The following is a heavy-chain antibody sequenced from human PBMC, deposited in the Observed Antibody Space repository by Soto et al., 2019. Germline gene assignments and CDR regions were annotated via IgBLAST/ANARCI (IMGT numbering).Heavy chain of an antibody. V-gene: IGHV4-30-2*01. CDR2: MYHSGSN. D-gene: IGHD3-3*01. Sequence: SETLSLTCAVSGGSMSSGGYSWSWIRQPPGKGLEWIGYMYHSGSNYYNPSLKSRVTISVDRSKNQFSLKLNSVTAADTAVYYCARGPPFGLWGQGTLVTVSS. J-gene: IGHJ4*02. CDR3: ARGPPFGL. CDR1: GGSMSSGGYS.